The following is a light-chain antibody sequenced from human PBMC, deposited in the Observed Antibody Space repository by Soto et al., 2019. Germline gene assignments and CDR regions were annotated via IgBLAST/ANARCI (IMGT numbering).Light chain of an antibody. CDR1: QSVNNNY. CDR2: GAS. J-gene: IGKJ5*01. Sequence: EIVLTQSPGTLPLSPGERATVSCRASQSVNNNYLAWYQQKHGQAPRLLINGASSRATGIPDRFSGSGSGTDFSLTITRLEPEDFAVYYCQQYSTATLTFGQGTRLEIK. V-gene: IGKV3-20*01. CDR3: QQYSTATLT.